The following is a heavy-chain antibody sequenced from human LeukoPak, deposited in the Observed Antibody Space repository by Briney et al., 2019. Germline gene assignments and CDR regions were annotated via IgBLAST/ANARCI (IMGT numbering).Heavy chain of an antibody. Sequence: GGSLRHSCAASGFTFGSFWMHWVRQVPGKGLVWVSRIDPYETPTTTTYADSVRGRFTISRDNAKNTLYLQMNSLRVEDTAVYYCVKDHTGKEDKWGQGTLVTVSS. J-gene: IGHJ4*02. CDR3: VKDHTGKEDK. V-gene: IGHV3-74*03. D-gene: IGHD1-1*01. CDR2: IDPYETPTTT. CDR1: GFTFGSFW.